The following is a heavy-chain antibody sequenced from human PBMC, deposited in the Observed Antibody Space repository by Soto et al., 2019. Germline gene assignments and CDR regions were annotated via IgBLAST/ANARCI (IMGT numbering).Heavy chain of an antibody. CDR3: AKSGDSAGWGIDF. CDR1: GFMFDSYP. CDR2: INSGSDSI. J-gene: IGHJ4*02. D-gene: IGHD6-19*01. V-gene: IGHV3-48*02. Sequence: GVSLRLSCVGSGFMFDSYPMNWVRQAPGKGLEWVSYINSGSDSIYYAESVKGRFTISRDNARNSLSLQMNSLSDEDTAAYYCAKSGDSAGWGIDFWGQGTLVTVSS.